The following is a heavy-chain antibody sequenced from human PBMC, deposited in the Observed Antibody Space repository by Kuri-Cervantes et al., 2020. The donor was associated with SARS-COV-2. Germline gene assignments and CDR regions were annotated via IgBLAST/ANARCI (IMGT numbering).Heavy chain of an antibody. CDR1: GGSISSGGYS. J-gene: IGHJ4*02. Sequence: SETLSLTCAVSGGSISSGGYSWGWIRQPPGKGLEWIVSIYYSGNTYHNPSLKSRVTISVDTSNNQFSLKLSSVTAADTAVYCCARHLFSEIFDYWGQGTLVTVSS. CDR2: IYYSGNT. V-gene: IGHV4-30-2*03. D-gene: IGHD2/OR15-2a*01. CDR3: ARHLFSEIFDY.